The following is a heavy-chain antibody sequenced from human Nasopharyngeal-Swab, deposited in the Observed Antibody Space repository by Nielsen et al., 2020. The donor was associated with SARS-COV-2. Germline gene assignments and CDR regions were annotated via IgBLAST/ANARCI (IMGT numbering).Heavy chain of an antibody. Sequence: GESLKISCAASGFTFSSYAMSWVRQAPGKGLEWVSAISGSGGSTYYADSVKGRFTISRDNFKNTLYLQMNSLRAEDTAVYYCAKGEDSSGWYPPGFDPWGQGTLVTVSS. D-gene: IGHD6-19*01. V-gene: IGHV3-23*01. CDR1: GFTFSSYA. J-gene: IGHJ5*02. CDR3: AKGEDSSGWYPPGFDP. CDR2: ISGSGGST.